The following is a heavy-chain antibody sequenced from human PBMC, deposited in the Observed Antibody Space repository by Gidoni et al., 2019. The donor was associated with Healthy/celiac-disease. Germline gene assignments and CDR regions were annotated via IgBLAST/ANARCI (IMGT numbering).Heavy chain of an antibody. V-gene: IGHV3-30*18. CDR3: AKDRWVGPDDGAFDY. Sequence: QVQLVESGGVVVQPGRSLRLSCAASGFTFSSDGMHWVRQAPGKGLEWVAVISYDGSNKYYADSVKGRFTISRDNSKNTLYLQMNSLRAEDTAVYYCAKDRWVGPDDGAFDYWGQGTLVTVSS. D-gene: IGHD1-1*01. J-gene: IGHJ4*02. CDR2: ISYDGSNK. CDR1: GFTFSSDG.